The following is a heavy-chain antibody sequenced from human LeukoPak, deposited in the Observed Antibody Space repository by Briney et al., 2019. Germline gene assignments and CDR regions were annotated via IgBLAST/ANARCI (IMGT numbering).Heavy chain of an antibody. CDR1: GFTFSSYA. CDR3: AKDYDYVWGSYRIA. V-gene: IGHV3-23*01. D-gene: IGHD3-16*02. Sequence: PGGSLRLSCAASGFTFSSYAMSWVRQAPGKGLEWVSAISGSGGSTYYADSVEGRFTISRDNSKNTLYLQMNSLRAEDTAVYYCAKDYDYVWGSYRIAWGQGTLVTVSS. CDR2: ISGSGGST. J-gene: IGHJ5*02.